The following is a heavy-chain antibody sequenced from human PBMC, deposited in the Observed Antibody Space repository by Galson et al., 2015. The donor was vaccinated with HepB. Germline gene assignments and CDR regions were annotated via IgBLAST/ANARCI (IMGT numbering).Heavy chain of an antibody. J-gene: IGHJ5*02. D-gene: IGHD5/OR15-5a*01. Sequence: SLRISCAASGFTFSRSGMHWVRQPPGKGLEWVAFISYDGSSRKYADSVKGRFTISRDNSNNTLYLQMTSLRLEDTAVYYCSKAVAVSGHSRWFDPWGQGALVIVSS. CDR3: SKAVAVSGHSRWFDP. CDR2: ISYDGSSR. V-gene: IGHV3-30*18. CDR1: GFTFSRSG.